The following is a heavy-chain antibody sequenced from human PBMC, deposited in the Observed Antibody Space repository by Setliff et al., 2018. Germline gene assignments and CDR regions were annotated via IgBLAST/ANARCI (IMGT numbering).Heavy chain of an antibody. CDR2: ISTDGGYT. D-gene: IGHD6-6*01. J-gene: IGHJ4*02. Sequence: GGSLRLSCVVSAFTFSSSAMHWVRQAPGKGLEYVSSISTDGGYTYYVDSVRGRFTISRDNSKNTVYLQMGSLRPEDTAVYYCARGGRYSSSSLDYWGQGTLVTV. CDR1: AFTFSSSA. CDR3: ARGGRYSSSSLDY. V-gene: IGHV3-64*02.